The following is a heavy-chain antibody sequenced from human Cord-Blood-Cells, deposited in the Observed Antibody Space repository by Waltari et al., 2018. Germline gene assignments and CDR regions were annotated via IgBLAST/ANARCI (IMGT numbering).Heavy chain of an antibody. CDR2: INSAGRST. D-gene: IGHD3-22*01. Sequence: EVQLVESGGGLVQPGGSLRLSCAASGFTFSSYWMHWVRQAPGKGLVWVSRINSAGRSTGYADSVKGQFTISSDTAKNTLYLQMNSLRAGYTDVYYCASAYYYDSSGYYYYGMDVWGQGTTDTVSS. CDR3: ASAYYYDSSGYYYYGMDV. CDR1: GFTFSSYW. J-gene: IGHJ6*02. V-gene: IGHV3-74*01.